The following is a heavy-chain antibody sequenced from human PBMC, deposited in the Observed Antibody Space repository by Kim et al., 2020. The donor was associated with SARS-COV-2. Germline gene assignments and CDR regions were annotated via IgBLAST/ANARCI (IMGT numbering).Heavy chain of an antibody. CDR1: GFTFSSYG. Sequence: GGSLRLSCAASGFTFSSYGMHWVRQAPGKGLEWVAVIWYDGSNKYYADSVKGRFTISRDNSKNTLYLQMNSLRDEDTAVYYCARDDRLRMTTVTTYYYY. CDR3: ARDDRLRMTTVTTYYYY. V-gene: IGHV3-33*01. J-gene: IGHJ6*01. CDR2: IWYDGSNK. D-gene: IGHD4-4*01.